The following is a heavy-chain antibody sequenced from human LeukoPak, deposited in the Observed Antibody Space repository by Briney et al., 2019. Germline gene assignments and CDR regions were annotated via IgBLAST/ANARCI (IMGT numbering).Heavy chain of an antibody. CDR1: GGSFSGYY. D-gene: IGHD4-17*01. CDR3: ASPGRYGDYPS. V-gene: IGHV4-34*01. J-gene: IGHJ4*02. CDR2: INHSGST. Sequence: SETLSLTCAVYGGSFSGYYWSWIRQPPGKGLEWIGEINHSGSTNYNPSLKSRVTISVDTSKNQFSLKLSSVTAADTAVYYCASPGRYGDYPSWGQGTLLTVSS.